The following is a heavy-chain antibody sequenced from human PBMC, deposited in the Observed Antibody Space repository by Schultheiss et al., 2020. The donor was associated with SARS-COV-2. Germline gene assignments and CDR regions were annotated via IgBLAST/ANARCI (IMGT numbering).Heavy chain of an antibody. D-gene: IGHD3-10*01. Sequence: SGPTLVKPTQTLTLTCTFSGFSLSTSGMCVSWIRQPPGKGLEWIGYIYYSGSTNYNPSLKSRVTMSVDTSKNQFSLKLSSVTAADTAVYYCARGVTYYYGSGGPSLGAFDIWGQGTMVTVSS. J-gene: IGHJ3*02. V-gene: IGHV4-61*08. CDR2: IYYSGST. CDR1: GFSLSTSGMC. CDR3: ARGVTYYYGSGGPSLGAFDI.